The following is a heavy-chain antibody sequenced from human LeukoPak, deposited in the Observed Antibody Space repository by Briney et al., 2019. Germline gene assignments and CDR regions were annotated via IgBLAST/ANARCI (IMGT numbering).Heavy chain of an antibody. D-gene: IGHD6-19*01. CDR3: AKEPYSSGWQYFDY. Sequence: GGSLRLSCAASGFTFSSYAMSWVRQAPGKGLEWVSAISASGGSTYYADSVKGRFTISRDNSKNTLFLQMNSLRAEDTAVYYCAKEPYSSGWQYFDYWGQGTLVTVSS. CDR2: ISASGGST. CDR1: GFTFSSYA. J-gene: IGHJ4*02. V-gene: IGHV3-23*01.